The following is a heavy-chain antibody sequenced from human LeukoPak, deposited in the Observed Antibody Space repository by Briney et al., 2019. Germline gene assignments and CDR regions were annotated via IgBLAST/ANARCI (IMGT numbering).Heavy chain of an antibody. D-gene: IGHD3/OR15-3a*01. Sequence: SVKVSCKASGGTFSDYFMSWVRQAPGQGLEWMGGIILVSGTPNHAQKFQGRVTITADESTSTAYMELSSLRSEDTAVYYCATERWEPPYYYFGMDVWGQGTMVTVSS. J-gene: IGHJ6*02. CDR1: GGTFSDYF. CDR2: IILVSGTP. CDR3: ATERWEPPYYYFGMDV. V-gene: IGHV1-69*13.